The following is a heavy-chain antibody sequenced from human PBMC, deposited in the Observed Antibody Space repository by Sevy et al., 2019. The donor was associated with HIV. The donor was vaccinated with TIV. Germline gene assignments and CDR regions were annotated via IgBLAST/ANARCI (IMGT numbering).Heavy chain of an antibody. V-gene: IGHV3-74*01. CDR3: AGDPTYYDFWSGYYTGWFDP. D-gene: IGHD3-3*01. J-gene: IGHJ5*02. Sequence: GGSLRLSCTSSGFTLSTYWIHWVRQVPGKGLVWVSHINYDGSVTHYADSVKGRFTISRDYVKNSLYLQMNSLRAEDTAVYYWAGDPTYYDFWSGYYTGWFDPWGQGTLVTVSS. CDR1: GFTLSTYW. CDR2: INYDGSVT.